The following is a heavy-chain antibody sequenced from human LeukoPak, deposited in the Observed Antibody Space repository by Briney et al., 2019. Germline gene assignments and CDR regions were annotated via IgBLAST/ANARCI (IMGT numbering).Heavy chain of an antibody. V-gene: IGHV3-7*01. Sequence: GGSLRLSCAAPGFTFSSYWMSWVRQAPGKGLEWVANIKQDGSEKYYVDSVKGRFTISRDDSKKTLYLQMNSLRAEDTAVYYCARDPMTAAGSKDGMDVWGQGTTVTVSS. CDR2: IKQDGSEK. J-gene: IGHJ6*02. D-gene: IGHD6-13*01. CDR1: GFTFSSYW. CDR3: ARDPMTAAGSKDGMDV.